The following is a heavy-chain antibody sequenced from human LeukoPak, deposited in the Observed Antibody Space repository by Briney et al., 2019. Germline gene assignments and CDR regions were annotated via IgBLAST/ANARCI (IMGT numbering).Heavy chain of an antibody. CDR1: GGSISSYY. CDR2: IHTSGST. Sequence: SETLSLICTVSGGSISSYYWSWIRQPAGKGLEWIGRIHTSGSTNYNPSLNSRVTMSVDTSKNQFSLKLSSVTAAVTAVYYCARDRADGSGSYYSDYWCQGTLVTVSS. J-gene: IGHJ4*02. CDR3: ARDRADGSGSYYSDY. D-gene: IGHD3-10*01. V-gene: IGHV4-4*07.